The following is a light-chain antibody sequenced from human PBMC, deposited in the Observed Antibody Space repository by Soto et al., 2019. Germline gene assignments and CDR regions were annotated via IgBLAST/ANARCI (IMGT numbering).Light chain of an antibody. Sequence: DIVMTQSPTSLPVTPGEPASISCRSSQSLLQSNGKNYLDWYLQKPGQSPPLLIYLGSNRASGVPDRFCGSGSGTDFTLKISAMEAEDGAVYYCMHARQGPTTFGDGKRL. CDR2: LGS. CDR1: QSLLQSNGKNY. J-gene: IGKJ5*01. CDR3: MHARQGPTT. V-gene: IGKV2-28*01.